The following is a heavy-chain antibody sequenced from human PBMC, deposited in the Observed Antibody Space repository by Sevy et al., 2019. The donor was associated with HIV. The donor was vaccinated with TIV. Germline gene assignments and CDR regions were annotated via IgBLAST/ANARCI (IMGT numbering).Heavy chain of an antibody. CDR2: IYSGGST. CDR1: GFIVSSNY. V-gene: IGHV3-53*01. J-gene: IGHJ6*02. D-gene: IGHD5-18*01. Sequence: GGSLRLSCAASGFIVSSNYMSWVRQAPGKGLEWVSVIYSGGSTYHADSVKGRFTISRDNSKNMQYRQMNSLRAEDTAVYYCARDWNTAMVIGMDVWGQGTTVTVSS. CDR3: ARDWNTAMVIGMDV.